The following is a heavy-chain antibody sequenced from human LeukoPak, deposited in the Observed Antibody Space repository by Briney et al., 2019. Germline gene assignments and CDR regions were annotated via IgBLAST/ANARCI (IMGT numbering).Heavy chain of an antibody. CDR2: IYPRDGST. Sequence: ASVKVSCKVSGYSFTSNYIHWVRQAPGQGLEWMGMIYPRDGSTSYAQRFQDRVTVTRDTSTSTVHMELSGLRSDDTAVYYCARGSGSGPSPFDYWGQGTLVTVSS. CDR3: ARGSGSGPSPFDY. V-gene: IGHV1-46*01. CDR1: GYSFTSNY. D-gene: IGHD1-26*01. J-gene: IGHJ4*02.